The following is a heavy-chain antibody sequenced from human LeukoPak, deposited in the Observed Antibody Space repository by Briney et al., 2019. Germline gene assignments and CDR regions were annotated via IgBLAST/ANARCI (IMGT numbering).Heavy chain of an antibody. D-gene: IGHD2-8*01. CDR2: VSGSGGRT. CDR3: AKDRGHCINGVCHNYYYMDV. J-gene: IGHJ6*03. V-gene: IGHV3-23*01. CDR1: GFTFSSYA. Sequence: GSLRLSCAASGFTFSSYAMSWVRQAPGKGLEWASTVSGSGGRTDYADSVKGRFTISRDNPKNTLYLQMNSLRAEDTAVYYCAKDRGHCINGVCHNYYYMDVWGKGTTVTVSS.